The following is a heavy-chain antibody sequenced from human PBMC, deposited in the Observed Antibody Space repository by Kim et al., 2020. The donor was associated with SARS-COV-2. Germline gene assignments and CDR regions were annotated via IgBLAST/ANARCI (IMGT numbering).Heavy chain of an antibody. D-gene: IGHD4-17*01. J-gene: IGHJ3*02. CDR3: ARGGTTWTFDI. V-gene: IGHV4-59*13. CDR1: SDSINYYY. CDR2: IYYSGST. Sequence: SETLSLTCIVSSDSINYYYWSWIRQPPGQGLEWIGYIYYSGSTNYNPYPKSRVTISVDTSKKQFPLKLSSVTAADTAIYYCARGGTTWTFDIWGQGTMVTVSS.